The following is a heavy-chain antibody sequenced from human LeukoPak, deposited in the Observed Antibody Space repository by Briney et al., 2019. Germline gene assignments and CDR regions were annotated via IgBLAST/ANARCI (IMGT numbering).Heavy chain of an antibody. J-gene: IGHJ4*02. D-gene: IGHD3-10*01. CDR1: GGPFSGYF. V-gene: IGHV4-34*01. Sequence: SETLSLTCAVSGGPFSGYFWSWIRQSSGKGLEWIGEIHNSGTTNYNPSLNSRVTISEDTSKNQYYLNLSSVTAADTAVYYCARRYYYNLGSFPFDFWGQGTLVTVSS. CDR2: IHNSGTT. CDR3: ARRYYYNLGSFPFDF.